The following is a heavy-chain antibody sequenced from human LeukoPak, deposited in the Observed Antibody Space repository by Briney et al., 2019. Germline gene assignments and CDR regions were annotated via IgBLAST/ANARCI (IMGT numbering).Heavy chain of an antibody. D-gene: IGHD3-10*01. V-gene: IGHV5-51*01. CDR1: GYSFTSYW. J-gene: IGHJ5*02. CDR3: ARSPLAALWSFDP. Sequence: GESLQISCQGSGYSFTSYWIGWVRQLPGKGLEGMGIIYPGDSDTRYSPSFQGQVTISADKSISTAYLQWSSLKASDTAMYYCARSPLAALWSFDPWGQGTLVTVSS. CDR2: IYPGDSDT.